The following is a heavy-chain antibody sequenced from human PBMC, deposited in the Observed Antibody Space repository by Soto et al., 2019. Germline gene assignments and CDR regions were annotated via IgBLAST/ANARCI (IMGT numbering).Heavy chain of an antibody. J-gene: IGHJ4*02. CDR3: ARRVSDSSGWDFDY. D-gene: IGHD6-19*01. CDR2: IYYSGST. CDR1: GGSISRSSYY. Sequence: SETLSLTCAVSGGSISRSSYYWGWIRQPPGKGLEWIGSIYYSGSTYYNPSLKSRVTISVDTTNNQFSLKLSSVTAADTAVYYCARRVSDSSGWDFDYWGQGTLVTVSS. V-gene: IGHV4-39*01.